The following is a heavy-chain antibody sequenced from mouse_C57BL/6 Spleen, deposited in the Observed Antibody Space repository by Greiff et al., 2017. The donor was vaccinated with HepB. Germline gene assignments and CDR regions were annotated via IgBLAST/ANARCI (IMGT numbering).Heavy chain of an antibody. CDR1: GYAFSSSW. V-gene: IGHV1-82*01. CDR2: IYPGDGDT. CDR3: ARNLDYYGYAMDY. J-gene: IGHJ4*01. Sequence: QVQLQQSGPELVKPGASVKISCKASGYAFSSSWMNWVKQRPGKGLEWIGRIYPGDGDTNYNGKFKGKATLTADKSSSTAYMQLSSLTSEDSAVYFCARNLDYYGYAMDYWGQGTSVTVSS. D-gene: IGHD1-1*01.